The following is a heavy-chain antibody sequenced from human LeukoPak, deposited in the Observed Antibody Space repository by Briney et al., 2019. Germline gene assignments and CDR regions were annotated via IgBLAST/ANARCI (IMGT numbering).Heavy chain of an antibody. CDR1: GFTFSSYW. V-gene: IGHV3-74*01. CDR2: VNGDGSST. Sequence: PGGSLRLSCAASGFTFSSYWMHWVRQAPGKGLVWVSRVNGDGSSTSYADSVKGRFTISKDNAKNALYLQMNSLRAEDTAVYYCARNYGYGDNRYFQHWGQGTLVTVSS. D-gene: IGHD4-17*01. J-gene: IGHJ1*01. CDR3: ARNYGYGDNRYFQH.